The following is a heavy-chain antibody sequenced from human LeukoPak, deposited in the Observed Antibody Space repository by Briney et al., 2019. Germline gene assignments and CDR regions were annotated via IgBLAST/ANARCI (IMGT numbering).Heavy chain of an antibody. CDR2: ISGSGGST. CDR1: GFTFSGYA. V-gene: IGHV3-23*01. CDR3: AKALGPYYYGSGPYYYYGMDV. D-gene: IGHD3-10*01. J-gene: IGHJ6*02. Sequence: GGSLRLSCAASGFTFSGYAMSWVRQAPGKGLEWVSAISGSGGSTYYADSVKGRFTISRDNSKNTLYLQMNSLRAEDTAVYYCAKALGPYYYGSGPYYYYGMDVWGQGTTVTVSS.